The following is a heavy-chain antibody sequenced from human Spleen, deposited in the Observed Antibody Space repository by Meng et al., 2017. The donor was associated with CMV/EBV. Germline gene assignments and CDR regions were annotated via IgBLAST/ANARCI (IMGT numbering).Heavy chain of an antibody. V-gene: IGHV4-31*02. J-gene: IGHJ4*02. CDR3: ARDLGRGLLWFGELGY. CDR1: GSISSGGYY. Sequence: GSISSGGYYWSWIRQHPGKGLEWSGYIYYSGSTYYNPSLKSRVTISVDTSKNQFSLKLSSVTAADTAVYYCARDLGRGLLWFGELGYWGQGTLVTVSS. D-gene: IGHD3-10*01. CDR2: IYYSGST.